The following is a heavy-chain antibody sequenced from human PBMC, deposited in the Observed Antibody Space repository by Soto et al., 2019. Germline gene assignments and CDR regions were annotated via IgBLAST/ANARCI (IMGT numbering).Heavy chain of an antibody. J-gene: IGHJ6*02. Sequence: GGSLRLSCAASGFTFSSYAMSWVRQAPGKGLEWVSAISGSGGSTYYADSVKGRFTISRDNSKNTLYLQMNSMRAEDTAVYYCAKVAGDYAPYYYYYGMDVWGQGTTVTVSS. CDR1: GFTFSSYA. D-gene: IGHD4-17*01. CDR2: ISGSGGST. CDR3: AKVAGDYAPYYYYYGMDV. V-gene: IGHV3-23*01.